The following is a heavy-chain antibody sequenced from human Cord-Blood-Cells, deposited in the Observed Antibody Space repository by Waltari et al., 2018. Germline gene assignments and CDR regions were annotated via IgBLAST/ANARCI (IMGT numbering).Heavy chain of an antibody. CDR2: ISYDGSNK. CDR1: GFTFSSSG. Sequence: QVQLVESGGGVVQPGRSLRLSCAASGFTFSSSGMHWVRQAPGKGLEWVAVISYDGSNKYYADSVKGRFTISRDNSKNTLYLQMNSLRAEDTAVYYCARGTVAGAFDIWGHGTMVTVSS. D-gene: IGHD6-19*01. CDR3: ARGTVAGAFDI. V-gene: IGHV3-30*03. J-gene: IGHJ3*02.